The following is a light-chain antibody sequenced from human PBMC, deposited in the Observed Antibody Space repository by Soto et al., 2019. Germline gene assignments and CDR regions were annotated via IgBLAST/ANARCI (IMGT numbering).Light chain of an antibody. CDR1: QSVSSN. Sequence: IVMRQSPATLSVSPGERATLSCRASQSVSSNLAWYQQKPGQAPRLLIYGASTRDTGIPARFSGSGYGTEFNLTISSLQPDDFATYYCQQYNSYPLTFGGGTKVDIK. J-gene: IGKJ4*01. CDR3: QQYNSYPLT. V-gene: IGKV3-15*01. CDR2: GAS.